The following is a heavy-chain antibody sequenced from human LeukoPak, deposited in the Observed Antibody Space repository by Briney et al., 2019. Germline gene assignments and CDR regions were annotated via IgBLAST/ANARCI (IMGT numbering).Heavy chain of an antibody. Sequence: SETLSLTCTVSGGSISSSDYYWGWIRQPPGTGLEWSGSIYYGGSTYYNPSLKSRVTISVDTSMNQFSLKLSFVTTADTAVYYCARALGYCSGGSCTRGYNWFDPWGQGTLVTVPS. J-gene: IGHJ5*02. CDR1: GGSISSSDYY. V-gene: IGHV4-39*01. CDR3: ARALGYCSGGSCTRGYNWFDP. D-gene: IGHD2-15*01. CDR2: IYYGGST.